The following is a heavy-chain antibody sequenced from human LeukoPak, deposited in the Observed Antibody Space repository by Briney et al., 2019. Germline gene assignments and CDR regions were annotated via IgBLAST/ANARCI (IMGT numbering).Heavy chain of an antibody. CDR1: GGSLSGYY. J-gene: IGHJ5*02. CDR2: INHSGST. Sequence: SETLSLTCAVYGGSLSGYYWSWIRQPPGKGLEWIGEINHSGSTNYNPSLKSRVTISVGTSKNQFSLKLSSVTAADTAVYYCARRFSGYYVWFDPWGQGTLVTVSS. V-gene: IGHV4-34*01. D-gene: IGHD3-22*01. CDR3: ARRFSGYYVWFDP.